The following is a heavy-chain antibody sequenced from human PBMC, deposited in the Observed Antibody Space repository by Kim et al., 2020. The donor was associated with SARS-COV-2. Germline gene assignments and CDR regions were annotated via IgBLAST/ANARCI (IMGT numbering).Heavy chain of an antibody. V-gene: IGHV4-4*07. J-gene: IGHJ6*02. CDR2: IYTSGST. D-gene: IGHD2-2*01. Sequence: SETLSLTCTVSGGSISSYYWSWIRQPAGKGLEWIGRIYTSGSTNYNPSLKSRVTMSVDTSKNQFSLKLSSVTAADTAVYYCARGGEYQNQIGYYYYGMDVWGQGTTVTVSS. CDR1: GGSISSYY. CDR3: ARGGEYQNQIGYYYYGMDV.